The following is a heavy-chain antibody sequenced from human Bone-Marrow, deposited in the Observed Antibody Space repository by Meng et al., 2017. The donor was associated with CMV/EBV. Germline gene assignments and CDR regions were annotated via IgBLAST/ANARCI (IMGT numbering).Heavy chain of an antibody. D-gene: IGHD2-2*01. J-gene: IGHJ4*02. CDR1: GFTFSSYG. CDR2: IRYDGSNK. Sequence: GESLKISCAASGFTFSSYGMHWVRQAPGKGLEWVAFIRYDGSNKYYADSVKGRFTISRDNSKNTLYLQMNSLRAEDTAVYYCAKDESGVVPAAIMDLDYWGQGTLVTVSS. CDR3: AKDESGVVPAAIMDLDY. V-gene: IGHV3-30*02.